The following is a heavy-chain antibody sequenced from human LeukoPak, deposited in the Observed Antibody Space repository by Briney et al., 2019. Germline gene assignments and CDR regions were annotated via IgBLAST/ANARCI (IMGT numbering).Heavy chain of an antibody. Sequence: GGSLRLSCAASGFTFSDYWMHWVRHVPGKGLVWVARIKGDGSETNYADSVKGRFTLSRDNAKNTLFLQTNSLRVEDTAVYYCVRGQIGVSVIVHWGQGTLVTVSS. CDR1: GFTFSDYW. CDR2: IKGDGSET. V-gene: IGHV3-74*01. J-gene: IGHJ5*02. CDR3: VRGQIGVSVIVH. D-gene: IGHD3-22*01.